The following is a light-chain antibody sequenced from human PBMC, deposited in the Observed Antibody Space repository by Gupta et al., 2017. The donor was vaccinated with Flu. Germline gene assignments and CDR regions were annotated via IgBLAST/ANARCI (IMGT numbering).Light chain of an antibody. CDR1: SLRSYY. CDR3: NSRDSSGDHLL. Sequence: SSELTQDPAVSVALGQTVRITCQGDSLRSYYASWYQQKPGQAPVLVIYGKNNRPSGIPDRFSGSSSRNTASLTITGAQAEDEADYYCNSRDSSGDHLLFGGGTKLTVL. V-gene: IGLV3-19*01. J-gene: IGLJ2*01. CDR2: GKN.